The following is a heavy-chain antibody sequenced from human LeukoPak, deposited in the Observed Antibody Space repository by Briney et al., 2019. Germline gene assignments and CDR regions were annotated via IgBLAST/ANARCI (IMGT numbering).Heavy chain of an antibody. CDR2: INPSGGST. J-gene: IGHJ5*02. CDR1: GYTFTSYY. Sequence: ASVKVSCTASGYTFTSYYMHWVRQAPGQGLEWMGIINPSGGSTSYAQKFQGRVTMTRDTSTSTVYMELSSLRSEDTAVYYCARDRAPPYYDFWSGYGNWFDPWGQGTLVTVSS. V-gene: IGHV1-46*01. D-gene: IGHD3-3*01. CDR3: ARDRAPPYYDFWSGYGNWFDP.